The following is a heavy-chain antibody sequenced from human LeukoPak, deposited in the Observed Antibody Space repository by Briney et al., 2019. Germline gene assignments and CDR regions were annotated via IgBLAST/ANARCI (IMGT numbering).Heavy chain of an antibody. CDR1: GGSISSYY. Sequence: SETLSLTCTVSGGSISSYYWSWIRQPAGKGLEWIGRIYTSGSTNYNPSLKSRVTMSVDTSKNQISLKLSSVTAADTAVYYCARENPFIAAAVWVNWGQGTLVTVSS. CDR2: IYTSGST. J-gene: IGHJ4*02. D-gene: IGHD6-13*01. V-gene: IGHV4-4*07. CDR3: ARENPFIAAAVWVN.